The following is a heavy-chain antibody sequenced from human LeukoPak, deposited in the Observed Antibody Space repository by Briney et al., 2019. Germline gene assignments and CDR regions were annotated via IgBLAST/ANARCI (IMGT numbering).Heavy chain of an antibody. J-gene: IGHJ6*02. CDR2: INHSGST. V-gene: IGHV4-34*01. CDR1: GGSFSGYY. D-gene: IGHD3/OR15-3a*01. CDR3: ARVDWSAVYYYYGMDV. Sequence: PSETLSLTCAVYGGSFSGYYWSWIRQPPGKGLEWIEEINHSGSTNYNPSLKSRVTISVDTSKNQFSLKLSSVTAADTAVYYCARVDWSAVYYYYGMDVWGQGTTVTVSS.